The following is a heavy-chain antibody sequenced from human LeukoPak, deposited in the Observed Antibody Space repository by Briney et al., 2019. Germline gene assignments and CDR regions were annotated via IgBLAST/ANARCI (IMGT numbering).Heavy chain of an antibody. CDR3: AREDDDY. D-gene: IGHD5-24*01. CDR2: IYSGGST. J-gene: IGHJ4*02. Sequence: AGGSLRLSCAASGFTFSSYAMSWVRQAPGKGLEWVSVIYSGGSTYYADSVKGRFTIYRDNSKNTLYLQMNSLRAEDTSVYYSAREDDDYRGQGTLVTDSS. V-gene: IGHV3-53*01. CDR1: GFTFSSYA.